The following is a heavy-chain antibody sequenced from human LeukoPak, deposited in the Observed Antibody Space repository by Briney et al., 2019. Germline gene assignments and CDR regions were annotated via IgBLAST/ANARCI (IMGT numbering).Heavy chain of an antibody. CDR2: IYYSGST. D-gene: IGHD6-13*01. J-gene: IGHJ5*02. CDR1: GGSISSYY. Sequence: LETLSLTCTVSGGSISSYYWSWIRQPPGKGLEWIGYIYYSGSTNYNASLRSRVTISLDTSNNQFSLKLSSVTATDTAVYYCARLTASSWRLDPWGQGTLVSVSS. CDR3: ARLTASSWRLDP. V-gene: IGHV4-59*08.